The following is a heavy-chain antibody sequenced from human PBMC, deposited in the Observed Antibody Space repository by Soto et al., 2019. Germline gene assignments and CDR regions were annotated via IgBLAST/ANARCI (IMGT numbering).Heavy chain of an antibody. D-gene: IGHD3-3*01. CDR2: ISAYNGNT. J-gene: IGHJ4*02. CDR1: GYTFTSYD. Sequence: GASVKVSCKASGYTFTSYDINWVRRAPGQGLEWMGWISAYNGNTNYAQKLQGRVTMTTDTSTSTAYMELRSLRSEDTAVYYCAADRDFWSGHYFFDYWGQGTLVTVSS. CDR3: AADRDFWSGHYFFDY. V-gene: IGHV1-18*01.